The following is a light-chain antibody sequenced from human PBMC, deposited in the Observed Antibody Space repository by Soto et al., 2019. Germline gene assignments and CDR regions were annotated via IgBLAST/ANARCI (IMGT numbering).Light chain of an antibody. J-gene: IGLJ2*01. Sequence: QSVLTQPPSVSGAPGQRVTISCTGSSSIIGAGYDVHWYQQLPGTAPKLLIYGNSNRPSGVPDRFSGSKSGTSASLAITGLQAEDEADYYCQSYDSSLSAVFGGGTKVTVL. CDR2: GNS. CDR1: SSIIGAGYD. CDR3: QSYDSSLSAV. V-gene: IGLV1-40*01.